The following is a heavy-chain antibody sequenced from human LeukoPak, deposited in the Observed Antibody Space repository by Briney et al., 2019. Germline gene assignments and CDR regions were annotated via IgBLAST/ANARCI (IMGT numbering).Heavy chain of an antibody. Sequence: GWSLRLSCAASGFTFSSYSMNWVRQAPGKGLEWVSSISSSSSYIYYADSVKGRFTISRDNAKNSLYLQMNSLRAEDTAVYYCARAFADGYNSSPFDYWGRGTLVTVSS. CDR1: GFTFSSYS. J-gene: IGHJ4*02. CDR2: ISSSSSYI. V-gene: IGHV3-21*01. CDR3: ARAFADGYNSSPFDY. D-gene: IGHD5-24*01.